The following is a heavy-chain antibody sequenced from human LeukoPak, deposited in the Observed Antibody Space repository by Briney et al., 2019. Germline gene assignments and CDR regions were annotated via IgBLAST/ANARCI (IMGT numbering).Heavy chain of an antibody. CDR1: GFTFSSYA. CDR2: ISASGSST. Sequence: GGSLRLSCAASGFTFSSYAMSWVRQAPGKGLEWVSTISASGSSTYYADSVKGRFTISRDNSKNTLYLQMNSLRADDTAVYYCARDHQVSYFDYWGQGTLVTVSS. CDR3: ARDHQVSYFDY. V-gene: IGHV3-23*01. D-gene: IGHD6-6*01. J-gene: IGHJ4*02.